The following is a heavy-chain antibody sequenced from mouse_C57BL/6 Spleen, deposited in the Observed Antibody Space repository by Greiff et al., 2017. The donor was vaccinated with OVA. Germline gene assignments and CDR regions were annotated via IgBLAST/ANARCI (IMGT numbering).Heavy chain of an antibody. CDR1: GYTFTSYW. D-gene: IGHD2-5*01. CDR2: INPSSGYT. Sequence: QVHVKQSGAELAKPGASVKLSCKASGYTFTSYWMHWVKQRPGQGLEWIGYINPSSGYTKYNQKFKDKATLTADKSSSTAYMQLSSLTYEDSAVYYCARGEYSKRYFDVWGTGTTVTVSS. V-gene: IGHV1-7*01. CDR3: ARGEYSKRYFDV. J-gene: IGHJ1*03.